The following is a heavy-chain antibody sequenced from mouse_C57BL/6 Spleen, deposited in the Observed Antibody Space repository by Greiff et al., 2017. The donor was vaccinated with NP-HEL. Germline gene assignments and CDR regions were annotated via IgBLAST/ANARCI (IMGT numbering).Heavy chain of an antibody. V-gene: IGHV1-69*01. Sequence: VQLQQPGAELVMPGASVKLSCKASGYTFTSYWMHWVKQRPGQGLEWIGEIDPSDSYTNYNQKFKGKSTLTVDKSSSTAYMQLSSRTSEDSAVYYCARWDYGSSYGAMDYWGQGTSVTVSS. CDR2: IDPSDSYT. CDR1: GYTFTSYW. D-gene: IGHD1-1*01. J-gene: IGHJ4*01. CDR3: ARWDYGSSYGAMDY.